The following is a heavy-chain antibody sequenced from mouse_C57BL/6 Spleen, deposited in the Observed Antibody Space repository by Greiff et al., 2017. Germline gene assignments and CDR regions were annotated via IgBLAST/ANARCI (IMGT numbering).Heavy chain of an antibody. V-gene: IGHV1-81*01. CDR1: GYTFTSYG. J-gene: IGHJ2*01. D-gene: IGHD3-3*01. CDR3: ARGKQPGD. Sequence: VQLQQSGAELARPGASVKLSCKASGYTFTSYGISWVKQRTGQGLEWIGEIYPNSGSTNYNEKFKSKATLTVDKSSSTAYMQLSGLTSEDSAVYYCARGKQPGDWGQGTTLTVSS. CDR2: IYPNSGST.